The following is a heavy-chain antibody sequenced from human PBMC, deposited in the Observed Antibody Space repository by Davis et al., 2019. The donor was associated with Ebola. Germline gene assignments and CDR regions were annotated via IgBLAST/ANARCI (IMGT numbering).Heavy chain of an antibody. V-gene: IGHV5-51*01. D-gene: IGHD6-13*01. CDR3: AKAAAAGAGYYHYYMDV. J-gene: IGHJ6*03. Sequence: GESLKISCKGSGYSFTNYWIGWVRQMPGKGLEYMGIIYPGGSETRYSPSFQGQVTISADQSISTAYLQWSSLKASDTAMYYCAKAAAAGAGYYHYYMDVWGKGTTVTVSS. CDR1: GYSFTNYW. CDR2: IYPGGSET.